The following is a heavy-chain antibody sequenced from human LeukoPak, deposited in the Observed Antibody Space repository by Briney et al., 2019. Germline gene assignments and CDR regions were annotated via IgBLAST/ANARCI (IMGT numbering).Heavy chain of an antibody. CDR1: GFTFSSYG. Sequence: GGSLRLSCAASGFTFSSYGMHWVRQAPGKGLEWVAVISYDGSNKYYADSVKGRFTISRDNSKNTLYLQMNSLRAEDTAVYYCARSLYCSSTSCYRYYGMDVWGQGTTVTVSS. J-gene: IGHJ6*02. CDR3: ARSLYCSSTSCYRYYGMDV. V-gene: IGHV3-30*03. D-gene: IGHD2-2*01. CDR2: ISYDGSNK.